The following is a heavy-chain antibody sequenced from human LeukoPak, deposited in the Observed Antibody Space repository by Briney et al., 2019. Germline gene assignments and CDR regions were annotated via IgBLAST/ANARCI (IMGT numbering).Heavy chain of an antibody. V-gene: IGHV3-66*01. CDR1: GFTVSSNY. CDR2: IYSGGST. Sequence: GGSLRLSCAASGFTVSSNYMSWVRQAPGKGLEWVAVIYSGGSTYYADSVKGRFTISRDNSKNTLYLQMNSLRAEDTAVYYCARMTTVTTFDYWGQGTLVTVSS. J-gene: IGHJ4*02. CDR3: ARMTTVTTFDY. D-gene: IGHD4-17*01.